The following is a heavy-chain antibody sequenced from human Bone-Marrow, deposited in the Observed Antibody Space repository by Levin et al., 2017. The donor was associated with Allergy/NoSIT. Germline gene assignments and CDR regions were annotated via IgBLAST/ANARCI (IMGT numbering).Heavy chain of an antibody. Sequence: KISCKASGGTFSSYAISWVRQAPGQGLEWMGGIIPIFGTANYAQKFQGRVTITADESTSTAYMELSSLISEDTAVYYCAIATTTVTTFAFDYWGQGTLVTVSS. CDR3: AIATTTVTTFAFDY. D-gene: IGHD4-17*01. J-gene: IGHJ4*02. CDR1: GGTFSSYA. CDR2: IIPIFGTA. V-gene: IGHV1-69*01.